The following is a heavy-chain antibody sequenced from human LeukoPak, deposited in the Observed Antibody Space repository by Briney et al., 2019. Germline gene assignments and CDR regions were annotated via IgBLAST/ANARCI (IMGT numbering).Heavy chain of an antibody. CDR2: IRSKVDSYAT. CDR1: GFSFSGSG. Sequence: PGGSLRLSCAASGFSFSGSGMHWVRQASGKGLEWVGHIRSKVDSYATVYGESVKGRFIINRDDSENTAYLQMNSLKTEETAVYYCASFPSGSYSAYWGQGTLVTVSS. CDR3: ASFPSGSYSAY. V-gene: IGHV3-73*01. D-gene: IGHD1-26*01. J-gene: IGHJ4*02.